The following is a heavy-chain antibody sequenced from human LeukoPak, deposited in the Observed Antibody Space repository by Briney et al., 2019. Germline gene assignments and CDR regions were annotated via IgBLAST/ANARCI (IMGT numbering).Heavy chain of an antibody. D-gene: IGHD2-15*01. Sequence: GESLKISCKGSGYIFPTSWIAWVRQMPGKGLEWTGIIYPGDSDTRYSPSFQGQVTISADKSISTAYLQWSSLKASDTAMYYCARLAYCSGGSCYSSYTMDVWGQGTTVTVSS. J-gene: IGHJ6*02. CDR2: IYPGDSDT. CDR1: GYIFPTSW. V-gene: IGHV5-51*01. CDR3: ARLAYCSGGSCYSSYTMDV.